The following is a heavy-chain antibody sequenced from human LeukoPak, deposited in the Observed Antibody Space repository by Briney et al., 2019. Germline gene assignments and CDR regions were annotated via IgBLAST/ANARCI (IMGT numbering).Heavy chain of an antibody. CDR3: ARSERYNSGWYFYFDY. J-gene: IGHJ4*02. CDR1: VGSISTYY. CDR2: IYYSGST. Sequence: SSETLSLTCTVSVGSISTYYWSWIRQPPGKGLEWLGYIYYSGSTNYNPSLKSRVTISVDTSKNQFSLNLSSVTAADTAVYYCARSERYNSGWYFYFDYWGQGTLVTVSS. D-gene: IGHD6-19*01. V-gene: IGHV4-59*01.